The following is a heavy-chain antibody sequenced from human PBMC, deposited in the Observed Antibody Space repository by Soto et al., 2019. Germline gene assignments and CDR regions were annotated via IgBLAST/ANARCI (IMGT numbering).Heavy chain of an antibody. V-gene: IGHV4-4*02. J-gene: IGHJ3*02. CDR3: ASTYYYDSSGYLDAFDI. D-gene: IGHD3-22*01. Sequence: KTSETLSLTCAVSGGSISSSNWWSWVRQPPGKGLEWIGEIYHSGSTNYNPSLKSRVTISVDKSKNQFSLKLSSVTAADTAVYYCASTYYYDSSGYLDAFDIWGQGTMVTVSS. CDR1: GGSISSSNW. CDR2: IYHSGST.